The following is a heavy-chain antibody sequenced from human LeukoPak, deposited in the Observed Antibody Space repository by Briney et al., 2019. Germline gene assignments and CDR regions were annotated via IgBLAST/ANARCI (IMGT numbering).Heavy chain of an antibody. CDR3: ARGGWYEDY. CDR2: IYYSGST. CDR1: GGSISSSSYY. D-gene: IGHD6-19*01. V-gene: IGHV4-39*07. J-gene: IGHJ4*02. Sequence: SETLSLTCTVSGGSISSSSYYWGWIRQPPGKGLEWIGSIYYSGSTYYNPSLKSRVTISVDTSKNQFSLKLRSVTAADTAVYYCARGGWYEDYWGQGTLVTVSS.